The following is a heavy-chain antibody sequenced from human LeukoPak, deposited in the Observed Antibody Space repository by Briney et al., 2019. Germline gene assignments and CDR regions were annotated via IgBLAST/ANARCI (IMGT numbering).Heavy chain of an antibody. D-gene: IGHD1-26*01. CDR3: ARKVGSYFDY. Sequence: SQTLSLTCALSGDSVSSNSVAWNWIRQSPSRGLEWLGRTYYRSKWYNDYAVSVRSRITINPDTSKNQFSLQLNSVTPEDTAVYYCARKVGSYFDYWGQGTLVTVSS. V-gene: IGHV6-1*01. CDR1: GDSVSSNSVA. CDR2: TYYRSKWYN. J-gene: IGHJ4*02.